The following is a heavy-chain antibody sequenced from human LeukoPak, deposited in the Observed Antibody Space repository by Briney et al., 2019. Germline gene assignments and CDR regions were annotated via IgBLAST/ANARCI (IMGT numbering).Heavy chain of an antibody. Sequence: GGSVRVSCKASGYTFTSDGISWVRQAPGQGLEWMGWISAYNGNTNYAQKLQGRVTMTTDTSTSTAYMELRSLRSDDTAVYYCARIPAKPYYFDYWGQGTLVTVSS. CDR3: ARIPAKPYYFDY. CDR1: GYTFTSDG. J-gene: IGHJ4*02. CDR2: ISAYNGNT. D-gene: IGHD6-25*01. V-gene: IGHV1-18*01.